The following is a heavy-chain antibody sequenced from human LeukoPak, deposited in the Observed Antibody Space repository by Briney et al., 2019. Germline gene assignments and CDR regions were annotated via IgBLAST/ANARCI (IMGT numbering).Heavy chain of an antibody. CDR3: GRDLRGVQLGF. V-gene: IGHV3-74*01. CDR1: GFTFSSYW. CDR2: INTDGSST. Sequence: PGGSLRLSCAASGFTFSSYWMHWVRQAPGKGLVWVSRINTDGSSTNYADSVKGRFTISRDNAKNTLYLQMNSLRAEDTAVYYRGRDLRGVQLGFWGQGALVTVSS. D-gene: IGHD5-18*01. J-gene: IGHJ4*02.